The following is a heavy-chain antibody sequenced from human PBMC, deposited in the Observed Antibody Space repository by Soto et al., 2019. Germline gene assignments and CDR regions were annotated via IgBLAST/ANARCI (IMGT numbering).Heavy chain of an antibody. D-gene: IGHD3-3*01. J-gene: IGHJ6*02. CDR3: ARDRYYDFWSGYYTPYGMDV. Sequence: SETLSLTSTVSGGSISSGDYYWSWIRQPPGKGLEWIGYIYYSGSTYYNPSLKSRVTISVDTSKNQFSLKLSSVTAADTAVYYCARDRYYDFWSGYYTPYGMDVWGQGTTVTVSS. V-gene: IGHV4-30-4*01. CDR2: IYYSGST. CDR1: GGSISSGDYY.